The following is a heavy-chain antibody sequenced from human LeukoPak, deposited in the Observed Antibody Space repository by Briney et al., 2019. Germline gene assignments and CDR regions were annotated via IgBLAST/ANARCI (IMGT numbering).Heavy chain of an antibody. Sequence: ASVKVPCKASGYTFSTYGISWVRQAPGQGLEWMGWMSPGNGNTNYAQTLQGRVSMTRDTSTSTAYMQLRSLRSDDTAVYYCARVSVGSGYDAFEIWGQGTMVTVSS. CDR1: GYTFSTYG. CDR2: MSPGNGNT. CDR3: ARVSVGSGYDAFEI. J-gene: IGHJ3*02. V-gene: IGHV1-18*01. D-gene: IGHD6-19*01.